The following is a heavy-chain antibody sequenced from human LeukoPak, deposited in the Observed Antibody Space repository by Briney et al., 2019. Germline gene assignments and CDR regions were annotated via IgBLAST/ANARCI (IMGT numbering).Heavy chain of an antibody. CDR3: ARGRRDGYNLGY. CDR2: IYSGGTT. J-gene: IGHJ4*02. CDR1: GFNVTTNY. Sequence: GGSLRLSCAASGFNVTTNYMSWVRQAPGKGLEWVSVIYSGGTTYYADSVKGRFTISRDISRNTLSLQMNSLRAEDTAVYYCARGRRDGYNLGYWGQGTLVAVSS. V-gene: IGHV3-53*01. D-gene: IGHD5-24*01.